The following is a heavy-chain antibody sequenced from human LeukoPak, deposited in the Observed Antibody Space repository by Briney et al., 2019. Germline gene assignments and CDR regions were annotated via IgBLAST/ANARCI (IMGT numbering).Heavy chain of an antibody. J-gene: IGHJ4*02. CDR3: ARQYYDSSAYPFDC. CDR1: GYTFTNYG. CDR2: ISAYNGNT. Sequence: ASVKVSCKASGYTFTNYGISWVRRAPGQGLEYLGWISAYNGNTNYAQNFQGRVTMTTETSTSTAYMELKSLRSDDTAVYYCARQYYDSSAYPFDCWGQGTLVTVSS. D-gene: IGHD3-22*01. V-gene: IGHV1-18*01.